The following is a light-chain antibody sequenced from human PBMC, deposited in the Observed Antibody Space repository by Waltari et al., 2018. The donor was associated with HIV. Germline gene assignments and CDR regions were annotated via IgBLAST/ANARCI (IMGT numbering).Light chain of an antibody. CDR1: SSDIGGYDY. CDR2: EVT. Sequence: QSALTQPPSASGSPGQSVTVSCSGTSSDIGGYDYVSWYQSHTGKAPKLILYEVTNRPSGVPASFSGSKSGNTASLAVSGLQADDEAYYYCASYAGRNNQVIFGGGTKLTVL. J-gene: IGLJ2*01. CDR3: ASYAGRNNQVI. V-gene: IGLV2-8*01.